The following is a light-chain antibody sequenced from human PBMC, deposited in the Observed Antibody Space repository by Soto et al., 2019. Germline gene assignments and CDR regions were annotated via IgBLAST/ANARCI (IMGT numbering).Light chain of an antibody. Sequence: ESVLTQSPGTLSLSPGERATLSCRASQSVRSSHLAWYQQKPGQAPRLLIYDASNRASGIPARFSGSVSGTDFTLTIYSLEPEDFAVYYCQQRSNWPSFGGGNKVEIK. CDR3: QQRSNWPS. CDR2: DAS. J-gene: IGKJ4*01. V-gene: IGKV3-11*01. CDR1: QSVRSSH.